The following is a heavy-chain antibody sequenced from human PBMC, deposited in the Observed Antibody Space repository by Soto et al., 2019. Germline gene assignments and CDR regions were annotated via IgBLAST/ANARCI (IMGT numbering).Heavy chain of an antibody. CDR2: IWYDGSNK. D-gene: IGHD2-2*01. CDR1: GFTFSSYG. Sequence: PGGSLRLSCEASGFTFSSYGMHWVRQAPGKGLEWVAVIWYDGSNKYYADSVKGRFTISRDNSKNTPYLQMNSLRVEDTAVYYWARDDWGPAHFWGQGTLVTVSS. V-gene: IGHV3-33*08. CDR3: ARDDWGPAHF. J-gene: IGHJ4*02.